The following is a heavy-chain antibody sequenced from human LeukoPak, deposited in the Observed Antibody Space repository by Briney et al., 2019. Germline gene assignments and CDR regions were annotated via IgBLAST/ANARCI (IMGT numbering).Heavy chain of an antibody. CDR3: ARYYYYDSSTYYHHFDY. CDR2: ISGSGGST. CDR1: GFTFSSYA. D-gene: IGHD3-22*01. V-gene: IGHV3-23*01. J-gene: IGHJ4*02. Sequence: GGSLRLSCAASGFTFSSYAMSWVRQAPGKGLEWVSAISGSGGSTYYADSVKGRFTISRDNSKNTLYLQMNSLRADDTAVYYCARYYYYDSSTYYHHFDYWGQGTLVTVSS.